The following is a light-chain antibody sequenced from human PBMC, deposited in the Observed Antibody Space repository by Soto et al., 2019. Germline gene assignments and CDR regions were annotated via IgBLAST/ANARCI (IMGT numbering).Light chain of an antibody. CDR2: GAS. CDR1: QSVSSN. V-gene: IGKV3-15*01. CDR3: QQYNNWPPLT. J-gene: IGKJ4*01. Sequence: EIVMTQAPATLSVSPGERATLSCRASQSVSSNLAWYQQKPGQGPRLHIYGASTRATGIPARFSGSGSGTEFTLTISSLQSEDCAVYYCQQYNNWPPLTFGGGTKVELK.